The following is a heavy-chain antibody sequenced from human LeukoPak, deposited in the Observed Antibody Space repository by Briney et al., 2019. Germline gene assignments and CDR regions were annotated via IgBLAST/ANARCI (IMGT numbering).Heavy chain of an antibody. CDR3: ARVETQGYYFDY. CDR1: SGSISSGGYY. CDR2: IYYSGST. J-gene: IGHJ4*02. V-gene: IGHV4-31*03. Sequence: SETLSLTCTVSSGSISSGGYYWSWIRQHPGKGLGWIGYIYYSGSTYYNPSLKSRVTISVDTSKNQFSLKLSSVTAADTAVYYCARVETQGYYFDYWGQGTLVTVSS. D-gene: IGHD5-24*01.